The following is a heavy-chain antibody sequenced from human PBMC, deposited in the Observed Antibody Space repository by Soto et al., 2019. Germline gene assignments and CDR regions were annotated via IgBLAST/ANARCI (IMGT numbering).Heavy chain of an antibody. CDR3: ARSSGGGNGIIIDGTNCFAP. CDR2: INPHGGST. D-gene: IGHD3-16*01. CDR1: GDTFTSYY. J-gene: IGHJ5*02. Sequence: QVRLVQSGAEVKAPGASVKVSCKAPGDTFTSYYMHWVRQAPGHGLEWMGVINPHGGSTRFAQKFCGRGIITSDTPTITVYMELRGLTSEDTAVYYCARSSGGGNGIIIDGTNCFAPWGQGTLVTVSS. V-gene: IGHV1-46*01.